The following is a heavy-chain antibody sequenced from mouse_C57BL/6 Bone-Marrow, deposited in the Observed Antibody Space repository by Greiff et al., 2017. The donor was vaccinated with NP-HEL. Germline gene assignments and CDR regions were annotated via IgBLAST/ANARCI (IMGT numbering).Heavy chain of an antibody. D-gene: IGHD1-1*01. V-gene: IGHV5-6*02. CDR2: ISSGGSYT. CDR1: GFTFSSYG. CDR3: ARNPYGSSPYWYFDV. J-gene: IGHJ1*03. Sequence: DVMLVESGGDLVKPGGSLKLSCAASGFTFSSYGMSWVRQTPDKRLEWVATISSGGSYTYYPDSVKGRFTISRDNAKNTLYLQMSSLKSEDTAMYYCARNPYGSSPYWYFDVWGTGTTVTVSS.